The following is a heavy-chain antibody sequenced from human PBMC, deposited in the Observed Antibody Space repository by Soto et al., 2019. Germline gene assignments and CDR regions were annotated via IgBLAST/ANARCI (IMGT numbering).Heavy chain of an antibody. CDR3: ARVPGYYDILTGSDAFDI. V-gene: IGHV4-34*01. CDR1: GGSFSGYY. D-gene: IGHD3-9*01. CDR2: INHSGST. Sequence: SETLSLTCAVYGGSFSGYYWSWIRQPPGKGLEWIGEINHSGSTNYNPSLKSRVTISVDTSKNQFSLKLSSVTAADTAVYYCARVPGYYDILTGSDAFDIWGQGTMATVSS. J-gene: IGHJ3*02.